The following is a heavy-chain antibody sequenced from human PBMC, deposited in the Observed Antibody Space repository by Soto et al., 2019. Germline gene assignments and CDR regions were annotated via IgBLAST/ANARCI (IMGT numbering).Heavy chain of an antibody. V-gene: IGHV1-46*01. CDR1: GYNFTSHY. Sequence: ASVKCDCKAPGYNFTSHYMHWVRQSPGQGLEWMGIITPSGGSTSYAQKFKGRVTMTRDTSTRTVYMELSSLRSEDTAVYYCARGGDTMIIVGHVLNWGQGTLVSDSS. J-gene: IGHJ4*02. CDR3: ARGGDTMIIVGHVLN. D-gene: IGHD3-22*01. CDR2: ITPSGGST.